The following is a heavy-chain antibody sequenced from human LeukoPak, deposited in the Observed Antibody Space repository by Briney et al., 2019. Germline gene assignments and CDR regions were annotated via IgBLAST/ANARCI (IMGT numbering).Heavy chain of an antibody. Sequence: GGSLRLSCAASGFTFSSYEMNWVRQAPGKGLEWVSYISSSGSTIYYGDSVKGRFTISRDNAKNSLYLQMNSLRAEDTAVYYCARHSSGWYPYDYWGQGTLVTVSS. CDR3: ARHSSGWYPYDY. D-gene: IGHD6-19*01. J-gene: IGHJ4*02. V-gene: IGHV3-48*03. CDR2: ISSSGSTI. CDR1: GFTFSSYE.